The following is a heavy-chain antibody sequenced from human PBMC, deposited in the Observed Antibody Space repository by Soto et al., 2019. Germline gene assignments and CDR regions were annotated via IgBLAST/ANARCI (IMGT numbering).Heavy chain of an antibody. V-gene: IGHV4-34*01. CDR1: GGSFSGYY. Sequence: SETLSLTCAVYGGSFSGYYWSWIRQPPGKGLEWIGEINHSGVTNYKPSLKRRVTISVDTSKNQFSLQLKSVTAADTALYYCARFSGSHYYAMDVWGQGSTVTVSS. CDR2: INHSGVT. J-gene: IGHJ6*02. CDR3: ARFSGSHYYAMDV. D-gene: IGHD6-19*01.